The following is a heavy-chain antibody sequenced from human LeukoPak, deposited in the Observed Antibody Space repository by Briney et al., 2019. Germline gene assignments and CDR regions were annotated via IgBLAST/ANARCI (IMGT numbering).Heavy chain of an antibody. CDR1: GYTFTSYA. J-gene: IGHJ4*02. D-gene: IGHD3-22*01. Sequence: ASVTVPCKASGYTFTSYAMHWVRQAPGQRLEWMGWINAGNGNTKYSQKFQGRVTITRDTSASTAYMELSSLRSEDTAVYYCARWNYDSSGYHYWGQGTLVTVSS. V-gene: IGHV1-3*01. CDR3: ARWNYDSSGYHY. CDR2: INAGNGNT.